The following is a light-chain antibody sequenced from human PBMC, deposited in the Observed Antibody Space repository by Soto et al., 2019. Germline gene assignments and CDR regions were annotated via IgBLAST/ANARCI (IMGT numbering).Light chain of an antibody. CDR2: GNT. Sequence: QSVLTQPPSMSGAPGQRVTISCTGSSSNIGAGYDVHWYQLLPGTAPKLLIYGNTNRPSGVPHRFSGPKSGTSASLAITGPRAEDEADYYCQSHDSSLNRGGFGGGTKLTVL. V-gene: IGLV1-40*01. CDR1: SSNIGAGYD. J-gene: IGLJ3*02. CDR3: QSHDSSLNRGG.